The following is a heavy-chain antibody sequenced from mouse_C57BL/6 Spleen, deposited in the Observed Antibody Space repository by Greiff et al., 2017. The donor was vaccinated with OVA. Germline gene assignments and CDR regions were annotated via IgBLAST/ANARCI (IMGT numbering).Heavy chain of an antibody. CDR2: IDPNSGGT. V-gene: IGHV1-62-3*01. D-gene: IGHD1-1*01. CDR1: GYTFTSYW. CDR3: AIGDIGSSYYAMDY. Sequence: QVQLQQPGAELVKPGASVKLSCKASGYTFTSYWMHWVKQRPGRGLEWIGRIDPNSGGTKYNEKFKSKATRTVDKSSSTAYMQLSSLTSEDSAVYYCAIGDIGSSYYAMDYWGQGTSVTVSS. J-gene: IGHJ4*01.